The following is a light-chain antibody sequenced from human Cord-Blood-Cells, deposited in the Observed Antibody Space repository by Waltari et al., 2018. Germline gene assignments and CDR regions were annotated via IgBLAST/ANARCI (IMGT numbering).Light chain of an antibody. CDR3: QQYNSYSRET. Sequence: DIQMTQSRFTLCASVGDRVTITCLASESIISWLAWYQHKLGKAPKLMIYDASSLESGVPSRFRGSGSGTEFTLTISSLQPDDFATYYCQQYNSYSRETFGQGTKLEIK. J-gene: IGKJ2*01. V-gene: IGKV1-5*01. CDR2: DAS. CDR1: ESIISW.